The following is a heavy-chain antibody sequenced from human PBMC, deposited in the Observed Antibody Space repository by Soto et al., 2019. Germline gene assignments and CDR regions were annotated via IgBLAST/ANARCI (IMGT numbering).Heavy chain of an antibody. CDR2: ISSSSSYI. D-gene: IGHD2-2*01. CDR1: GFTFSSYS. Sequence: EVQLVESGGGLVKPGGSLRLSCAASGFTFSSYSMNWVRQAPGKGLEWVSSISSSSSYIYYADSVKGRFTISRDNAKNSLYLQMNSLRAEDTAVYYCAREAAQAYCSSTSCRSAASDIWGQGTMVTVSS. V-gene: IGHV3-21*01. J-gene: IGHJ3*02. CDR3: AREAAQAYCSSTSCRSAASDI.